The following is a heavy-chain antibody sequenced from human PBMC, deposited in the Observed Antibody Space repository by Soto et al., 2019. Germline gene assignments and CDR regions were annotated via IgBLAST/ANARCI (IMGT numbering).Heavy chain of an antibody. CDR2: IYYSGST. D-gene: IGHD6-19*01. J-gene: IGHJ6*02. Sequence: QLQLQESGPGLVKPSETLSLTCTVSGCSISSSSYYWGWLRQPPGQGLEWIGRIYYSGSTYYHPSPKSRVTISVDTSKNQFSLKLSSVTAADTAVYYCARLWYSSGWYPPVYYYGMDVWGQGTTVTVSS. V-gene: IGHV4-39*01. CDR3: ARLWYSSGWYPPVYYYGMDV. CDR1: GCSISSSSYY.